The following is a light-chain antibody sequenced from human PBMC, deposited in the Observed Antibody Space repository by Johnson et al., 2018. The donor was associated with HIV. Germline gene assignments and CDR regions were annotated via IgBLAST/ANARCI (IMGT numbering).Light chain of an antibody. CDR2: DNN. V-gene: IGLV1-51*01. CDR3: GTWDSSLRAGF. J-gene: IGLJ1*01. CDR1: NSNIGNNY. Sequence: HSVLTQPPSVSAAPGQKVTISCSGSNSNIGNNYVSWYQQLPGTAPKLLIYDNNKRPSGIPDRFSGSKSGTSATLGITGLQTGDEADHYCGTWDSSLRAGFFGTGTKVTVL.